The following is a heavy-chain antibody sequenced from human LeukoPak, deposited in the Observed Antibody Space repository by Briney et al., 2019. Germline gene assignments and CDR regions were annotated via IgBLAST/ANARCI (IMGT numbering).Heavy chain of an antibody. D-gene: IGHD3-3*01. CDR1: GFTFSSYW. CDR2: IKQDGSEK. Sequence: PGGSLRLSCAASGFTFSSYWMSWVRQAPGKGLEWVANIKQDGSEKYYVDSVKGRFTISRDNAKNSLYLQMNSLRAEDTAVYYCARVAGFWSGYFYYYYYYMDVWGKGTTVTVSS. J-gene: IGHJ6*03. V-gene: IGHV3-7*04. CDR3: ARVAGFWSGYFYYYYYYMDV.